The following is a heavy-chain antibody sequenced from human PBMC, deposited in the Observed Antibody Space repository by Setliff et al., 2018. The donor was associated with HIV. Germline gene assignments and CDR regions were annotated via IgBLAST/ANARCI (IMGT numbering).Heavy chain of an antibody. CDR1: GGPFTSSS. J-gene: IGHJ4*02. V-gene: IGHV1-2*02. D-gene: IGHD3-22*01. Sequence: ASVKVSCKASGGPFTSSSIGWVRQAPGQGLEWMGRIIPILGVPRYAQKFQGRVTMTRETSISTAYMELSRLRSDDTAVYYCARDYYDSSGYIFFPGLPDYWGQGTLVTVSS. CDR3: ARDYYDSSGYIFFPGLPDY. CDR2: IIPILGVP.